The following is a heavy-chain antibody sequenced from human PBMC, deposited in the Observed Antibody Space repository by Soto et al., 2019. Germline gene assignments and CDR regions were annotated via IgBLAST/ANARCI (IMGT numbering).Heavy chain of an antibody. Sequence: QVQLVESGGGVVQPGRSLRLSCAASGFTFSSYGMHWVRQAPGKGLEWVALVWYDGGNKYYADSLKGRFTISRDNSKNTLYLQMNSLRDEDTAVYYCVRAAGYSGNDYVYFYGMDVWGQGNTVTVSS. CDR3: VRAAGYSGNDYVYFYGMDV. D-gene: IGHD5-12*01. J-gene: IGHJ6*02. V-gene: IGHV3-33*01. CDR1: GFTFSSYG. CDR2: VWYDGGNK.